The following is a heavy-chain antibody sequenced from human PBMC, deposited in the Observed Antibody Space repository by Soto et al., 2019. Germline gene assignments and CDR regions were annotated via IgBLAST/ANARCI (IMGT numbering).Heavy chain of an antibody. CDR2: INHSGST. D-gene: IGHD4-17*01. Sequence: QVQLQQWGAGLLKPSETLSLTCAVYGGSFSGYYWSWIRQPPGKGLEWIGEINHSGSTNYNPSLKSRVTISVDTSKNQFSLKLSSVTAADTAVYYCARGRGVTMVTIYYYYYMDVWGKGTTVTVSS. V-gene: IGHV4-34*01. CDR3: ARGRGVTMVTIYYYYYMDV. CDR1: GGSFSGYY. J-gene: IGHJ6*03.